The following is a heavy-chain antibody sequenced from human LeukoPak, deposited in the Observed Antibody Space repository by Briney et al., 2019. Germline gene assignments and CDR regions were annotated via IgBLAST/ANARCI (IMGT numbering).Heavy chain of an antibody. J-gene: IGHJ4*02. CDR2: ISGSGSGT. CDR1: GFTFRSYA. Sequence: GGSLRLSCAASGFTFRSYAMIWVPQAPGKGLQCVSRISGSGSGTYYADSVKGRFTISRDNSKTTLYLQMNSLRAEDTALYYCVKYTGNSILVRFDYWGQGTLVTVSS. CDR3: VKYTGNSILVRFDY. V-gene: IGHV3-23*01. D-gene: IGHD4-23*01.